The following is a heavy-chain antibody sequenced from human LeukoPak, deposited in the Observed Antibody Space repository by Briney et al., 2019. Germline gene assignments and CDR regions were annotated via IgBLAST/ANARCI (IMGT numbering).Heavy chain of an antibody. Sequence: ASVKVSCKASGYTFTSYGISWVRQAPGQGLEWMGWISVYNDNTNYGQKVQGRVTMTTDTSTSTAYMELRNLRSDDTAVYYCARSRAQDDAFDMWGQGTMVTVSS. V-gene: IGHV1-18*01. CDR1: GYTFTSYG. CDR2: ISVYNDNT. CDR3: ARSRAQDDAFDM. J-gene: IGHJ3*02.